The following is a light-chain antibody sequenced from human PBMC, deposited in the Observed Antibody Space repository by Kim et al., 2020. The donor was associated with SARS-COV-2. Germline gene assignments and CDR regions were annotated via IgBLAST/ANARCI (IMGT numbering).Light chain of an antibody. CDR1: ASVKNS. J-gene: IGKJ4*01. CDR3: QQYNDWPLLT. CDR2: GES. Sequence: SAGVRVTLTCRGSASVKNSWAWDQQQHGQAPRLLIYGESTRATDIRARFSVSGSGTEFTLTISSLQSDDFDVYYCQQYNDWPLLTFGGGTKVDIK. V-gene: IGKV3-15*01.